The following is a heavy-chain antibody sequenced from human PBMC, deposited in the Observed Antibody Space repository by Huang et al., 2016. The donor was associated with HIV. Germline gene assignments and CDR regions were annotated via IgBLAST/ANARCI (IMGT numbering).Heavy chain of an antibody. D-gene: IGHD1-20*01. Sequence: QVHLVESGGRVVRPGGSLSLSCAASGFSFSSNTLHWVRQAPGKGLGWVAVISPDGKSTYYAASVKGRFAISRDSSKNTLYLQMNSLRADDTAVYYCARDFLISGTSFDYWGQGTLVTVSS. J-gene: IGHJ4*02. V-gene: IGHV3-30*09. CDR3: ARDFLISGTSFDY. CDR2: ISPDGKST. CDR1: GFSFSSNT.